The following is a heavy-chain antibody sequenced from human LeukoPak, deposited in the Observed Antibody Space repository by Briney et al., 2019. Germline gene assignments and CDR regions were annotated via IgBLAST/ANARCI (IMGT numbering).Heavy chain of an antibody. D-gene: IGHD4-17*01. V-gene: IGHV4-38-2*02. J-gene: IGHJ4*02. Sequence: PSETLSLTCTDSVYSISSGYYWGWIRQPPGKGLEWIGSFYHSGSTYYNPSLKRQESIRLDTYKNQFSLKLRSVTGADTAVYYCARERATTVTTGHFDYWGQGTLVTVS. CDR2: FYHSGST. CDR1: VYSISSGYY. CDR3: ARERATTVTTGHFDY.